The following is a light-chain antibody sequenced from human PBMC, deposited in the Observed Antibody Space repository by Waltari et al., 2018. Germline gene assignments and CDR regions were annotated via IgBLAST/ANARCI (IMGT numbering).Light chain of an antibody. V-gene: IGKV3D-15*01. CDR3: QQYNNWPSFT. Sequence: EIVMTQSPATLSMSPGERVTPSCRASQSVSSNLAWYQQKPGQAPRLLIYDSYTRAPGLPARFSGSGSGTEFTLTISSLKSEDFAVYYCQQYNNWPSFTFGPGTKVDIK. CDR1: QSVSSN. CDR2: DSY. J-gene: IGKJ3*01.